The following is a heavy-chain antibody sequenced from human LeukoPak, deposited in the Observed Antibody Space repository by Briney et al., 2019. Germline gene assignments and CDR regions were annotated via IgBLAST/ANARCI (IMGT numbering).Heavy chain of an antibody. Sequence: PSETLSLTCTVSGGSISRSGYYWGWIRQPPGKGLEWLGSITYSGNAYYYPSLKSRVTISVDTSKNQFSLKLSSVTAADTAVYYCARRVAAAAAGQWYFDYWGQGTLVTVSS. J-gene: IGHJ4*02. CDR3: ARRVAAAAAGQWYFDY. CDR2: ITYSGNA. V-gene: IGHV4-39*01. D-gene: IGHD6-13*01. CDR1: GGSISRSGYY.